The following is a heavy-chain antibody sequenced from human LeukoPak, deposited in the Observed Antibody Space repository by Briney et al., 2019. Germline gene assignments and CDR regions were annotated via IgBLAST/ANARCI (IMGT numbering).Heavy chain of an antibody. V-gene: IGHV1-69*13. CDR3: ARVNRAIGSGSYHYMDV. D-gene: IGHD3-10*01. J-gene: IGHJ6*03. CDR1: GGTFSSYA. CDR2: IIPIFGTA. Sequence: SVKVSCKASGGTFSSYAISWVRQAPGQGLEWMGGIIPIFGTANYAQKLQGRVTITADESTSTAYMELSSLRSEDTAVYYCARVNRAIGSGSYHYMDVWGKGTTVTISS.